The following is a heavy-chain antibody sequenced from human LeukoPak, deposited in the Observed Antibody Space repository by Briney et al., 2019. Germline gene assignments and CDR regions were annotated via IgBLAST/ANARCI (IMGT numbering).Heavy chain of an antibody. CDR3: AASAPSYYVAFGF. V-gene: IGHV4-59*08. CDR2: ICNSGST. CDR1: GVAISSYC. Sequence: LETLSLTCTVSGVAISSYCWSWIRQSPGKGLEWIGYICNSGSTNYNPSLKSRVTISVDTSKNQFSLRLSSVTAADTAVYYCAASAPSYYVAFGFWGQGTLVTVSS. J-gene: IGHJ4*02. D-gene: IGHD3-22*01.